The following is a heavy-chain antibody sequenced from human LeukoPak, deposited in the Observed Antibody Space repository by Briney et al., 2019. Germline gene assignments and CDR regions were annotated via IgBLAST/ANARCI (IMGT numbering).Heavy chain of an antibody. Sequence: GGSLRLSCAASGFAFSSYSMNWVRQAPGKGLEWVSRISGSGGSTYYADSVKGRFTISRDNSKNTLYLQMNSLRAEDTAVYYCAKERGSGSYIFDYWGQGTLVTVSS. V-gene: IGHV3-23*01. CDR1: GFAFSSYS. CDR2: ISGSGGST. J-gene: IGHJ4*02. D-gene: IGHD1-26*01. CDR3: AKERGSGSYIFDY.